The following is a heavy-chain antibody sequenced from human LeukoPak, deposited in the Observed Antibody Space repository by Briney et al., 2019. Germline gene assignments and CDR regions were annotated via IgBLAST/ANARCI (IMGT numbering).Heavy chain of an antibody. CDR3: ARHVGAYYDILTGYYKLRAFDI. J-gene: IGHJ3*02. CDR2: IYYSGST. Sequence: SETLSLTCTVSGCSISSYYWSWIRQPPGKGLEWIGYIYYSGSTNYNPSLKSRVTISVDTSKNQFTLKLSSVTAADTAVYYCARHVGAYYDILTGYYKLRAFDIWGQGTMVTVSS. CDR1: GCSISSYY. V-gene: IGHV4-59*08. D-gene: IGHD3-9*01.